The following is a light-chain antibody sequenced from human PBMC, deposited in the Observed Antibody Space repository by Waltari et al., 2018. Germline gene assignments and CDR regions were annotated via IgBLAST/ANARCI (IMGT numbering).Light chain of an antibody. Sequence: SFELTQTSSLSVSPGQTVRITCSGDVLANKYARWFQQKPGQAPVLIISRDTERPSGIPERFSGSISGTTVTLTIRGAQAEDEADYYCYAAADNNLGVFGGGTKVTVL. CDR3: YAAADNNLGV. CDR2: RDT. J-gene: IGLJ3*02. CDR1: VLANKY. V-gene: IGLV3-27*01.